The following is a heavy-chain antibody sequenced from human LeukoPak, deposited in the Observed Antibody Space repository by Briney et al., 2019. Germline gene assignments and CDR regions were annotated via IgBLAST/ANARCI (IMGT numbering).Heavy chain of an antibody. CDR1: GLTFSDYY. Sequence: GGSLRLSCAASGLTFSDYYMSWIRQAPGKGLEWVSYISSSGSTIYYADSVKGRFTISRDNAKNSLYLQMNSLGAEDTAVYYCARVSLSVGGTLYRHFDYWGQGTLVTVSS. CDR3: ARVSLSVGGTLYRHFDY. J-gene: IGHJ4*02. D-gene: IGHD6-19*01. V-gene: IGHV3-11*01. CDR2: ISSSGSTI.